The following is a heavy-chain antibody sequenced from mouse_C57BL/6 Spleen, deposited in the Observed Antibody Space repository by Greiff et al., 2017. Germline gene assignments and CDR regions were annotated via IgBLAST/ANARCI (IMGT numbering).Heavy chain of an antibody. CDR1: GYTFTSYW. D-gene: IGHD5-5*01. CDR2: IHPNSGST. V-gene: IGHV1-64*01. CDR3: ARYDYPLDYAMDY. Sequence: QVPLQQPGAELVKPGASVKLSCKASGYTFTSYWMPWVKQRPEQGLEWIGMIHPNSGSTNYNEKFKSKATLTVDKSSSTAYMQLSSLTSEDSAVYYCARYDYPLDYAMDYWGQGTSVTVSS. J-gene: IGHJ4*01.